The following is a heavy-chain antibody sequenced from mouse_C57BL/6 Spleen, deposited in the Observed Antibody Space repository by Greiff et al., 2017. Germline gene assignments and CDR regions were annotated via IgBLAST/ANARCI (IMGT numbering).Heavy chain of an antibody. D-gene: IGHD2-5*01. CDR1: GYTFTSYW. CDR3: ASSNYGFYYAMDY. J-gene: IGHJ4*01. V-gene: IGHV1-50*01. CDR2: IDPSDSYT. Sequence: QVQLKESGAELVKPGASVKLSCKASGYTFTSYWMQWVKQRPGQGLEWIGEIDPSDSYTNYNQKFKGKATLTVDTSSSTAYMQLSSLTSEDSAVYYCASSNYGFYYAMDYWGQGTSVTVSS.